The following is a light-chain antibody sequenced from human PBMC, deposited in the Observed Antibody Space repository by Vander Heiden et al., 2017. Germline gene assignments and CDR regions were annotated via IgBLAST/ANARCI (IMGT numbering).Light chain of an antibody. V-gene: IGKV3-11*01. CDR1: QNVSSF. Sequence: DIVLTQSPATLSLSPGERATLSCRASQNVSSFLTWYQHKPGQAPRLLIYDASNRATGIPARFSGSGSGTDFTLTISSLEPEDFAFYYCQQRSSWYTFGQGTKLEIK. CDR2: DAS. CDR3: QQRSSWYT. J-gene: IGKJ2*01.